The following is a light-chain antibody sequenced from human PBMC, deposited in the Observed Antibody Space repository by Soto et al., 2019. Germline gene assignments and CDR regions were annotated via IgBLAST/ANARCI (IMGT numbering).Light chain of an antibody. CDR2: GAS. CDR1: QGIGDD. CDR3: LEHNTYPFT. Sequence: DFQMTQSPSSQSASVGDRVTITCRASQGIGDDLGWYQQRPGEAPKRLIYGASILPSGVPSRFSGSGSGTEFTLTISGLQPEDFATYFCLEHNTYPFTFGGGTKVEIK. J-gene: IGKJ4*01. V-gene: IGKV1-17*01.